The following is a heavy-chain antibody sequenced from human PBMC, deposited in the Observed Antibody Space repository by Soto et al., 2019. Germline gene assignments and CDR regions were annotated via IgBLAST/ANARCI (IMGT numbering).Heavy chain of an antibody. V-gene: IGHV4-59*12. CDR3: ARDQLEGNWFDP. CDR1: GGSISSYY. CDR2: VYYTGSA. Sequence: SETLSLTCTVSGGSISSYYWSWFRQPPGKGLEWIAYVYYTGSANYNPSLKSRVTISVDKSMNQFSLKLTSVTAADTAVYYCARDQLEGNWFDPWGQGALVTVSS. D-gene: IGHD1-1*01. J-gene: IGHJ5*02.